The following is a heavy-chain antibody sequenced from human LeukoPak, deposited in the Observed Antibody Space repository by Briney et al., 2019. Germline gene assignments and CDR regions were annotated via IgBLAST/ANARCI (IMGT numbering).Heavy chain of an antibody. CDR3: ARGPISSNPGT. J-gene: IGHJ5*02. V-gene: IGHV3-74*01. CDR2: VSADGSST. D-gene: IGHD2-2*01. Sequence: PGGSLRLSCAASGFIFSTYWMHWVRQAPGKGLVWVSRVSADGSSTTYADSVKGRFTISRDNAKNTLYLQMNSLRAEDTAIYYCARGPISSNPGTWGQGTLVTVSS. CDR1: GFIFSTYW.